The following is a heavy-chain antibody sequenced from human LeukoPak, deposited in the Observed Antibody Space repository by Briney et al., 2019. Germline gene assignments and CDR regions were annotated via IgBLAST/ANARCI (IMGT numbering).Heavy chain of an antibody. J-gene: IGHJ4*02. CDR3: ASKRGYSYGLDY. CDR1: GFTFSSYA. Sequence: PGGSLRLSCAASGFTFSSYAMSWVRQAPGKGLEWVSYISSSGSTIYYADSVKGRFTISRDNAKNSLYLQMNSLRAEDTAVYYCASKRGYSYGLDYWGQGTLVTVSS. D-gene: IGHD5-18*01. CDR2: ISSSGSTI. V-gene: IGHV3-48*04.